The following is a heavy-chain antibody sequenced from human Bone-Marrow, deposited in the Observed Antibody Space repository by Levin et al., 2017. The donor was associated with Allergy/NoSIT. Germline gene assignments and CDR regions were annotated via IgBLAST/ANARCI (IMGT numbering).Heavy chain of an antibody. Sequence: ASVKVSCKASGYTFTDYYMHWVRQAPGQGLEWMGWINPKSGDTNYAQKFQGRVTMTRDTSISTAYMELSSLRSDDTAVYYCARENGEYSYGFYYSNYGMDVWGQGSTVTVSS. D-gene: IGHD5-18*01. V-gene: IGHV1-2*02. CDR3: ARENGEYSYGFYYSNYGMDV. CDR2: INPKSGDT. J-gene: IGHJ6*02. CDR1: GYTFTDYY.